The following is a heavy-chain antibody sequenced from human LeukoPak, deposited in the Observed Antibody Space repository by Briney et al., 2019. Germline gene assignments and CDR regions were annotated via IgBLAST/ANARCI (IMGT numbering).Heavy chain of an antibody. CDR3: ARVGATTWY. J-gene: IGHJ4*02. D-gene: IGHD1-26*01. CDR1: GFTFSSYW. V-gene: IGHV3-74*01. CDR2: INSDGSST. Sequence: GGSLRLSCLASGFTFSSYWMHWVRQAPAKGLVWVSRINSDGSSTNYADSVKGRFTISRDNAKNTLYLQVNSLRAVDTAVYYCARVGATTWYWGQGTLVTVSS.